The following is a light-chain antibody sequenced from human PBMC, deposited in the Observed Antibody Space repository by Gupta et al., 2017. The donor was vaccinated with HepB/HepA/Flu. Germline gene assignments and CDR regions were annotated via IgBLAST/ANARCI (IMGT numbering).Light chain of an antibody. CDR2: YDS. CDR3: QVWDSSSDHRGYV. J-gene: IGLJ1*01. Sequence: YVLTTPPSVSVAPGKTARITCGGNNIGRKSVHWYQQKPGQAPVLVIYYDSDRPSGIPERFSGSNSGNTATLTISRVEAGDEADYYCQVWDSSSDHRGYVFGTGTKVTVL. CDR1: NIGRKS. V-gene: IGLV3-21*04.